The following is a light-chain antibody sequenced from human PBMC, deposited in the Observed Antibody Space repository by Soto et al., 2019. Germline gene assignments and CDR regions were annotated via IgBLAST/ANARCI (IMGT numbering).Light chain of an antibody. CDR2: EVS. V-gene: IGLV2-14*01. CDR3: SSYTTRRTYV. CDR1: NNDVGGYNY. Sequence: QSVLTLPASVSGSPGQSITISCTGTNNDVGGYNYVSWYQQYLGKAPKLMIYEVSNRPSGISNRFYGSKSGNKASLTISGLQAEDEADYYCSSYTTRRTYVLGTGTKVTVL. J-gene: IGLJ1*01.